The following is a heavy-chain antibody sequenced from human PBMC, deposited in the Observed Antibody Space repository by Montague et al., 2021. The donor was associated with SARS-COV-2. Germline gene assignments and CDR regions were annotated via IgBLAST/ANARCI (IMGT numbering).Heavy chain of an antibody. CDR2: IYYSGXT. CDR3: ARQPTRGITIFGVVTDYCMDV. D-gene: IGHD3-3*01. V-gene: IGHV4-39*01. CDR1: GGSISSSSYY. J-gene: IGHJ6*02. Sequence: SETLSLTCTVSGGSISSSSYYWGWIRQPPGKGLEWNGYIYYSGXTXYXXXXKXRVTISVDTSKNQFSLKLSSVTAADTAVYYCARQPTRGITIFGVVTDYCMDVWGQGTTVTVSS.